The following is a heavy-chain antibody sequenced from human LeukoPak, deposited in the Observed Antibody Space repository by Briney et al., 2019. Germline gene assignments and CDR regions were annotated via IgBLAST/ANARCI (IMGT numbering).Heavy chain of an antibody. Sequence: SETLSLTCTVSGGSISSYYWSWIRQPAGKGLEWIGRIYTSGSTNYNPSLKSRVTISVDTSKNQFSLKLSSVTAADTAVYYCARSGTRGYDFLTAYSYYYMDVWGKGTTVTISS. J-gene: IGHJ6*03. CDR2: IYTSGST. CDR1: GGSISSYY. D-gene: IGHD5-12*01. V-gene: IGHV4-4*07. CDR3: ARSGTRGYDFLTAYSYYYMDV.